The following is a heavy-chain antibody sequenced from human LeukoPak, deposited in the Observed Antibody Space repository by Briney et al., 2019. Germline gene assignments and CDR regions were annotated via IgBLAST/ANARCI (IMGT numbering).Heavy chain of an antibody. D-gene: IGHD3-9*01. Sequence: SGTLPLTAPVSVGPTISNIYSGGWTPRPPGKGRGWMGKIFYRGVTTYNPPLKSRVTISVDTSKNQFSLKLTSVTAADTAVYYCARLPYINGRFGYDILTGYYSYFDYWGQGTLVTVSS. V-gene: IGHV4-39*01. CDR2: IFYRGVT. CDR1: VGPTISNIYS. CDR3: ARLPYINGRFGYDILTGYYSYFDY. J-gene: IGHJ4*02.